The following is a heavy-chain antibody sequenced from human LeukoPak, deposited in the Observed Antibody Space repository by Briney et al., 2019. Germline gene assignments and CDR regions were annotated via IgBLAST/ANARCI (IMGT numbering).Heavy chain of an antibody. Sequence: GGSLRLSCAASGFTFDDYAMHWVRQAPGKGLEWVSGISWNSGSIGYADSVKGRFTISRDNAKNSLYLQMNSLRAEDTALYYCAKSPAAGRPYYDYVWGRSDYFDYWGQGTLVTVSS. V-gene: IGHV3-9*01. J-gene: IGHJ4*02. CDR3: AKSPAAGRPYYDYVWGRSDYFDY. D-gene: IGHD3-16*01. CDR1: GFTFDDYA. CDR2: ISWNSGSI.